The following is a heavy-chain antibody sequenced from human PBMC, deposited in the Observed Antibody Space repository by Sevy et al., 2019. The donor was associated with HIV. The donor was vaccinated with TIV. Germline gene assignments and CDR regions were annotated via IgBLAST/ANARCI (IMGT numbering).Heavy chain of an antibody. CDR1: GFTFSGYW. J-gene: IGHJ4*02. V-gene: IGHV3-7*01. CDR3: AREGGGGFDY. Sequence: GGSLRLSCAASGFTFSGYWMSWVRQAPGKGLQWVANIKQDGSKNEFVDSVKGRFTISRDNPKNSLYLQMNSLRAEDTAVYYCAREGGGGFDYWGQGTLVTVSS. D-gene: IGHD2-15*01. CDR2: IKQDGSKN.